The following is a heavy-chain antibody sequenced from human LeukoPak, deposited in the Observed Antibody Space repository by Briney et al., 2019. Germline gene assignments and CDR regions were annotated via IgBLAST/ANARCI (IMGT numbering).Heavy chain of an antibody. CDR3: ARDPRTVRI. J-gene: IGHJ4*02. D-gene: IGHD1-1*01. CDR2: ISGNGGDI. CDR1: GFTFSDNY. Sequence: SGGSLRLSCAASGFTFSDNYMTWVRQAPGKGLEWLSYISGNGGDIQYADSVKGRFTISRDNAKNLLYLQMDSLRVEDTAIYYCARDPRTVRIWGQGTLVIASS. V-gene: IGHV3-11*04.